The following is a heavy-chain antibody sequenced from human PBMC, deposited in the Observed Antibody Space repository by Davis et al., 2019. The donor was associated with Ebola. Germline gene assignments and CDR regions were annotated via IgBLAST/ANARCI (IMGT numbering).Heavy chain of an antibody. J-gene: IGHJ4*02. CDR1: GFTFSSYT. D-gene: IGHD4-17*01. V-gene: IGHV3-48*04. CDR2: ISSSSSTI. CDR3: ARGYGDLDY. Sequence: GESLKISCAASGFTFSSYTMNWVRQAPGKGLEWVSYISSSSSTIYYADSVKGRFTISRDNAKNSLYLQMNNLRAEDTAMYYCARGYGDLDYWGQGTLVTVSS.